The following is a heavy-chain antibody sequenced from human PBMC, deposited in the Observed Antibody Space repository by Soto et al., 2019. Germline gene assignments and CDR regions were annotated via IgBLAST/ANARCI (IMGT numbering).Heavy chain of an antibody. CDR2: ISYDGSNK. V-gene: IGHV3-30-3*01. CDR3: ARDLGTYYDILTGYYYFDY. J-gene: IGHJ4*02. D-gene: IGHD3-9*01. CDR1: GFTFSSYA. Sequence: QVQLVESGGGVVQPGRSLRLSCAASGFTFSSYAMHWVRQAPGKGLEWVAVISYDGSNKYYADSVKGRFTISRDNSKNPLYLQMNSLRAEYTAVYYCARDLGTYYDILTGYYYFDYWGQGTLVTVSS.